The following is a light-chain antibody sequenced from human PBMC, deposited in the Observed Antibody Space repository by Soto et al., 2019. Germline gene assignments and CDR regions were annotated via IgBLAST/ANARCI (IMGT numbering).Light chain of an antibody. J-gene: IGKJ5*01. CDR1: QSLSSSY. CDR2: GAS. CDR3: QQRSNWPPIT. Sequence: EIVLTQSPGTLSLSPGERATLSCRASQSLSSSYLAWYQQKPGQAPRLLIYGASSRATAIPARFSGSGSGTDFTLTISSLEPEDFAVYYCQQRSNWPPITFGQGTRLEIK. V-gene: IGKV3D-20*02.